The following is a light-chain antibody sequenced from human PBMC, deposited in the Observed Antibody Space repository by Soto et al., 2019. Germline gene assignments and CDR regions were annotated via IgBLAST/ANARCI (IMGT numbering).Light chain of an antibody. J-gene: IGKJ4*01. CDR1: QSVDSNY. Sequence: EIVLTQSPGTLSLSLGERATLSCRASQSVDSNYLAWYQQQPGQAPRLLIFGASNRATGIPDRFSGSGSGTDFTLTISRLEPEDFAVYYCQQYGPSLTFGGGTKVEIK. CDR2: GAS. CDR3: QQYGPSLT. V-gene: IGKV3-20*01.